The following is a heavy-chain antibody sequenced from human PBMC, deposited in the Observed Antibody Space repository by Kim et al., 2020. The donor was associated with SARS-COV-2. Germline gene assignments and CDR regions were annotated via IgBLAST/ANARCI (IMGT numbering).Heavy chain of an antibody. CDR1: GYTFTGYY. D-gene: IGHD3-3*01. CDR3: ARSGTITIFGVVIVSGDYYYMDV. J-gene: IGHJ6*03. CDR2: INPNSGGT. V-gene: IGHV1-2*02. Sequence: ASMKVSCKASGYTFTGYYMHWVRQAPGQGLEWMGWINPNSGGTNYAQKFQGRVTMTRDTSISTAYMELSRLRSDDTAVYYCARSGTITIFGVVIVSGDYYYMDVWGKGTTVTVSS.